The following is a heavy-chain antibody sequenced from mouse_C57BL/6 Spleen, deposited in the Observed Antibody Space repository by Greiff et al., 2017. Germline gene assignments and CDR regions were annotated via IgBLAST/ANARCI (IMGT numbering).Heavy chain of an antibody. V-gene: IGHV1-53*01. CDR1: GYTFTSYW. CDR3: AIGTAQATLYFDY. Sequence: QVQLQQPGTELVKPGASVKLSCKASGYTFTSYWMHWVKQRPGQGLEWIGNINPSNGSTNYNEKFKSKATLTVDTSSSTAYMQLSSLTSEDSAVYYCAIGTAQATLYFDYWGQGTTLTVSS. J-gene: IGHJ2*01. CDR2: INPSNGST. D-gene: IGHD3-2*02.